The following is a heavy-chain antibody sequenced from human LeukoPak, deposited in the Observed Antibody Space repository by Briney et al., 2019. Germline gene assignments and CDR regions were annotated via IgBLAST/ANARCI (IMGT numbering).Heavy chain of an antibody. CDR1: GGSISSYY. J-gene: IGHJ6*02. CDR2: IYYSGST. Sequence: PSETLSLTCTVSGGSISSYYWSWIRQPPGKGLEWIGHIYYSGSTNYNPSLRSRVTISVDTSKNQFSLKLSSVTATDTAVYYCARSKGRTLKHIVTGVTLSSHYYGMDVWGQGTTVTVSS. V-gene: IGHV4-59*08. D-gene: IGHD5-12*01. CDR3: ARSKGRTLKHIVTGVTLSSHYYGMDV.